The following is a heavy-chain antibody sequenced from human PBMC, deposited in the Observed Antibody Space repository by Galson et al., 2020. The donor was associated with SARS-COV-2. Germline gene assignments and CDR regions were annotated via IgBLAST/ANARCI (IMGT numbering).Heavy chain of an antibody. D-gene: IGHD4-17*01. Sequence: SQASETLSLTCAVYGGSFSGYYWSWIRQPPAKGLEWIGEINHSGSTNYNPSLKSRVTISVDTSKNQFSLKLSSVTAADTAVYYCARGRTVTTFFGYAFGMDVWGQGTTVTVSS. CDR1: GGSFSGYY. CDR2: INHSGST. V-gene: IGHV4-34*01. CDR3: ARGRTVTTFFGYAFGMDV. J-gene: IGHJ6*02.